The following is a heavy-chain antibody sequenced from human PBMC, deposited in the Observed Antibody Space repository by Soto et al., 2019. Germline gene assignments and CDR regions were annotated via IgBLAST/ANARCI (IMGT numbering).Heavy chain of an antibody. CDR3: EADAGPLAY. CDR1: GFTLSRYG. D-gene: IGHD6-13*01. J-gene: IGHJ4*02. CDR2: ISYDGSNK. Sequence: GGSLRLSWAASGFTLSRYGLHGVRQAPGKGLEWVAVISYDGSNKYYADSVKGRFTISRDNSKNTLYLQMNSLRAEDTAVYYCEADAGPLAYCGQGTLDPVSS. V-gene: IGHV3-30*03.